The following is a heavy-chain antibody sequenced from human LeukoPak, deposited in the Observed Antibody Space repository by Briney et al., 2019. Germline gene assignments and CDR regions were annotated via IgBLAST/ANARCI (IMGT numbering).Heavy chain of an antibody. V-gene: IGHV3-21*01. CDR3: ARDRYSGSYSDAFDI. CDR1: GFTFGSYS. Sequence: GGSLRLSCAASGFTFGSYSMNWVRQAPGKGLEWVSSISSSSSYIYYADSVKGRFTISRDNAKNSLYLQMNSLRAEDTAVYYCARDRYSGSYSDAFDIWGQGTMVTVSS. CDR2: ISSSSSYI. J-gene: IGHJ3*02. D-gene: IGHD1-26*01.